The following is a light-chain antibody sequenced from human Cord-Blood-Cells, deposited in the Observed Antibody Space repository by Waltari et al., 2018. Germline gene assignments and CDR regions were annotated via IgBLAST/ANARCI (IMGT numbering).Light chain of an antibody. Sequence: SALTQPASVPGFPGQSITNSCTGTSSDVGSYNLVSSYQQHPGKAPKLMIYEGSKRPSGVSNRFSGSKSGNTASLTISGLQAEDEADYYCCSYAGSSTPNWVFGGGTKLTVL. J-gene: IGLJ3*02. CDR3: CSYAGSSTPNWV. V-gene: IGLV2-23*01. CDR2: EGS. CDR1: SSDVGSYNL.